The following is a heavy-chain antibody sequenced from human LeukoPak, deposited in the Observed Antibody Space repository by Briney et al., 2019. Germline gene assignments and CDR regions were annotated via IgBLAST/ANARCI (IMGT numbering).Heavy chain of an antibody. Sequence: PGGSLRLSCAASGFTFSNYWMSWVRQAPGKGLEWVANIKQDGSEKYYVYSVKGRFTISRGNAKNSLYLQMNGLRAEDTAVYYCARSSTWLSYGMDVWGQGTTVTVSS. CDR1: GFTFSNYW. V-gene: IGHV3-7*01. CDR2: IKQDGSEK. J-gene: IGHJ6*02. D-gene: IGHD6-19*01. CDR3: ARSSTWLSYGMDV.